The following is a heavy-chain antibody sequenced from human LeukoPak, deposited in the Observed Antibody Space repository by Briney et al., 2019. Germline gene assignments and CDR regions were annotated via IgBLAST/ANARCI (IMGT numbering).Heavy chain of an antibody. V-gene: IGHV3-30-3*01. Sequence: GRSLRLSCAASGFTFSSYVMHWVRQAPGEGLEWVAVISFDGSNKYYGDSLKGRFTISRDNSKNTLYLQMNSLRADDTAVYYCATPGQWPVYFDYWGPGTQVTVSS. CDR2: ISFDGSNK. CDR1: GFTFSSYV. D-gene: IGHD6-19*01. CDR3: ATPGQWPVYFDY. J-gene: IGHJ4*02.